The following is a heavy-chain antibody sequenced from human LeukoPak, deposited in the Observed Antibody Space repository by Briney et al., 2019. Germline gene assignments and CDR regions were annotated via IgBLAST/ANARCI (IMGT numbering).Heavy chain of an antibody. V-gene: IGHV3-53*05. D-gene: IGHD3-22*01. CDR2: IYIGGST. J-gene: IGHJ4*02. Sequence: GGSLTLSCAASGFTGSDNYMSWVRQAPRKGLEWVSSIYIGGSTYYADSVKGRFTISRDNSKNSLNLQMNSLRTEDTALYYCEKSVYYDIDYWGQGTLVTVSS. CDR3: EKSVYYDIDY. CDR1: GFTGSDNY.